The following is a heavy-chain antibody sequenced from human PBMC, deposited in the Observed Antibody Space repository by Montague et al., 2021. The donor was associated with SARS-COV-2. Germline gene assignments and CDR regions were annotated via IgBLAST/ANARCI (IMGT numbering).Heavy chain of an antibody. CDR3: ARGVVGPTVLFLEY. V-gene: IGHV4-38-2*02. Sequence: SETLSLTCTVSNYSVSSGYYWGWIRQFPGKGLEWIGFKFHSGSTYYNPSLQSRVITSVDTSKNQVSLKLRSVSAADTAVYYCARGVVGPTVLFLEYWGRGILVAVSS. CDR1: NYSVSSGYY. D-gene: IGHD1-26*01. J-gene: IGHJ4*02. CDR2: KFHSGST.